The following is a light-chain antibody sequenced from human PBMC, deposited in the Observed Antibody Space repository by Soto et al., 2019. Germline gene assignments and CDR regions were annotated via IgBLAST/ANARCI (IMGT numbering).Light chain of an antibody. V-gene: IGLV1-51*02. Sequence: SVLTQPTSVSAAPGQKFTISRSGGSSNIGNYYVSWHQQLPGTAPKLLIYENDKRPSGIPDRFSGSKSGTSATLGITGLQTGDEADYYCGTWDSSLSIFVFGTGTKVTVL. CDR3: GTWDSSLSIFV. CDR1: SSNIGNYY. J-gene: IGLJ1*01. CDR2: END.